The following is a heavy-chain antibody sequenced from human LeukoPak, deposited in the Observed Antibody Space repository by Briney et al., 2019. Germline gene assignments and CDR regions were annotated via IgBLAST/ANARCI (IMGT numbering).Heavy chain of an antibody. V-gene: IGHV2-70*11. CDR2: IDWDDNK. Sequence: SGPALVKPTQTLTLTGTVSGFSLRNSGMCVSWIRQPPGKALEWLTRIDWDDNKPYSTSLKTRLNISKDTSKNQVVLTMTHMDPVDTATYFCARAYYHYGMDVWGQGTTVTVSS. CDR1: GFSLRNSGMC. J-gene: IGHJ6*02. CDR3: ARAYYHYGMDV.